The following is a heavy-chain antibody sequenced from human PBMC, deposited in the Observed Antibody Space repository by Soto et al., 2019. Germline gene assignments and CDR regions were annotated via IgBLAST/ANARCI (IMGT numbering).Heavy chain of an antibody. V-gene: IGHV6-1*01. CDR3: ARGEQYSGRIFDY. CDR1: GDSVSSNSAG. CDR2: TYYRSKWYY. Sequence: SQTLSLTCVITGDSVSSNSAGWSGVRQSPSRGLEWLGRTYYRSKWYYEYAVSVRGRITINPDTSKNQYSLQLNSVTPEDTAVYFCARGEQYSGRIFDYWGQGTLVTVSS. J-gene: IGHJ4*01. D-gene: IGHD1-26*01.